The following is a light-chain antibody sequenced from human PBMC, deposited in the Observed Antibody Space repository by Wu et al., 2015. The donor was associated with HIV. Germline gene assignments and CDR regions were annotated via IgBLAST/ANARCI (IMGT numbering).Light chain of an antibody. CDR2: DAS. Sequence: EIVLTQFPATLSLSPGERATLSCRASQSVASFLAWYQQKPGQAPRLLIYDASNRATGIPARFSGSGSGTDFTLTISSLEPEDFAVYFCHQYDRSPQTFGQGTKVEIK. J-gene: IGKJ1*01. V-gene: IGKV3-11*01. CDR1: QSVASF. CDR3: HQYDRSPQT.